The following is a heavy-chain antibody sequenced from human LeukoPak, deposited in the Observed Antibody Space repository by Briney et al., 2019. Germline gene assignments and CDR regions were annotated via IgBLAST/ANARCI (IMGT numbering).Heavy chain of an antibody. V-gene: IGHV3-53*01. J-gene: IGHJ4*02. Sequence: GRSLRLSCAASGFTVTTNYMSWVSQAPGKGLEWVAVIYSGGSTYYADSVKGRFTMSRDNSKNTLYLQMNSLRAEDTAVYFCAKTVSGSHSYQGGDYWGQGTLVTVST. CDR2: IYSGGST. CDR3: AKTVSGSHSYQGGDY. CDR1: GFTVTTNY. D-gene: IGHD3-16*02.